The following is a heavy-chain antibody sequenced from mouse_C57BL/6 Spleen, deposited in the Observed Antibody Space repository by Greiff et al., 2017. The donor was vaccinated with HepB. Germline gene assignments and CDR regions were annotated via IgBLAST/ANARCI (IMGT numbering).Heavy chain of an antibody. D-gene: IGHD1-1*01. CDR3: AITTVTRWAYYFDY. Sequence: QVQLQQSGPELVKPGASVKISCKASGYAFSSSWMNWVKQRPGKGLEWIGRIYPGDGDTNYNGKFKGKATLTADKSSSTAYMQLSSLTSEDSAVYFSAITTVTRWAYYFDYWGQGTTLTVSS. V-gene: IGHV1-82*01. CDR1: GYAFSSSW. J-gene: IGHJ2*01. CDR2: IYPGDGDT.